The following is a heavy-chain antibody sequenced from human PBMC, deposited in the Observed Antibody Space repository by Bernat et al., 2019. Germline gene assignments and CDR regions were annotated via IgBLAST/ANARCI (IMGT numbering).Heavy chain of an antibody. CDR3: ATGYYYDSSGYFY. CDR2: IYYSGST. J-gene: IGHJ4*02. CDR1: GGSISSYY. V-gene: IGHV4-59*01. Sequence: QVQLQESGPGLVKPSETLSLTCTVSGGSISSYYWSWIRQPPGKGLEWIGYIYYSGSTNYNPSLKSRVTISVDTSKNQFSLKLSSVTAADTAVYYCATGYYYDSSGYFYWGQGTLVTVSS. D-gene: IGHD3-22*01.